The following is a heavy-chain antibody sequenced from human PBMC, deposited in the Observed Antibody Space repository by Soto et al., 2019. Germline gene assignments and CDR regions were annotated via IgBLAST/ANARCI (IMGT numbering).Heavy chain of an antibody. CDR1: GFSLSNARMG. J-gene: IGHJ6*02. V-gene: IGHV2-26*01. CDR3: ARMVTGDLYYYYGMDV. D-gene: IGHD7-27*01. Sequence: QVTLKESGPVLVKPTETLTLTCTVSGFSLSNARMGVSWIRQPPGKALEWLAHIFSNDEKSYSTSLKSRLTISNDTSKSQGVLTMTNMDPVDTATYYCARMVTGDLYYYYGMDVWGQGTTVTVSS. CDR2: IFSNDEK.